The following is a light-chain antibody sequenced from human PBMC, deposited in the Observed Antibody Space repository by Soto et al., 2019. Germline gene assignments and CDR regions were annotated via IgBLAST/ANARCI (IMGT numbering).Light chain of an antibody. J-gene: IGKJ1*01. CDR3: QKYNSAPPWT. CDR1: QGISNY. V-gene: IGKV1-27*01. CDR2: AAS. Sequence: IQLTQSPSSLSASVGDRVTITCRASQGISNYLAWYQQKPGKVPKLLIYAASTLQSGVPSRFSGSGSGTDFTLTTSSLQPEDVATYYCQKYNSAPPWTFGQGTMVDI.